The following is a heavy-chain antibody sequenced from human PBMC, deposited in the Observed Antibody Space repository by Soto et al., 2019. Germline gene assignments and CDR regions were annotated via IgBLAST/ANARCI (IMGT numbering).Heavy chain of an antibody. J-gene: IGHJ4*02. CDR3: ARDLGGYSYGPTPNYFDY. V-gene: IGHV1-69*06. Sequence: GASVKVSCKASGGTFSSYAISWARQAPGQGLEWMGGIIPIFGTANYAQKFQGRVTITADKSTSTAYMELSSLRSEDTAVYYCARDLGGYSYGPTPNYFDYWGQGTLVTVSS. CDR1: GGTFSSYA. D-gene: IGHD5-18*01. CDR2: IIPIFGTA.